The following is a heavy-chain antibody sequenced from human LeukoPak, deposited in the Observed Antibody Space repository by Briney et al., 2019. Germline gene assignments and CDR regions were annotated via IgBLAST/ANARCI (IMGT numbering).Heavy chain of an antibody. J-gene: IGHJ5*02. CDR2: IYYSGST. CDR1: GGSISNYY. D-gene: IGHD4-11*01. Sequence: TSETLSLTCTVSGGSISNYYWNWIRQPPGKGLEWIGYIYYSGSTNYNPSLKSRVTISVDTSKNQFSLKLSSVTAADTALYYCARDMYSNYASSAFDPWGQGALVTVS. V-gene: IGHV4-59*01. CDR3: ARDMYSNYASSAFDP.